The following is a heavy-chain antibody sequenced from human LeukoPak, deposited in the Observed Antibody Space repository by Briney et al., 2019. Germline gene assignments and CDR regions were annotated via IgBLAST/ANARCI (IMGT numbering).Heavy chain of an antibody. V-gene: IGHV3-30*18. J-gene: IGHJ4*02. D-gene: IGHD4-23*01. Sequence: GGSLRLSCAASGFTFSSYGMHWVRQAPGKGLEWVAVISYDGSNKYYADSVKGRFTISRDNSKNTLYLQMNSLRVEDTAVYYCAKGQGRVVTPRDSPDFWGQGTRVTVSS. CDR3: AKGQGRVVTPRDSPDF. CDR2: ISYDGSNK. CDR1: GFTFSSYG.